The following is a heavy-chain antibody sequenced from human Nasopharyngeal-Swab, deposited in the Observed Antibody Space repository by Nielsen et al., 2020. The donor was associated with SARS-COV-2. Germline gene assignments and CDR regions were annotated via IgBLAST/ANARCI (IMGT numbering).Heavy chain of an antibody. Sequence: GGSLRLSCAASGFTFSSYSMNWVRQAPGKGLEWVSSISSSSSYIYYADSVKGRFTISRDNAKNSLYLQMNSLRAEDTAVYYCAAHSGSSLGYYYGMDVWGQETTVTVSS. CDR2: ISSSSSYI. D-gene: IGHD1-26*01. J-gene: IGHJ6*02. CDR1: GFTFSSYS. CDR3: AAHSGSSLGYYYGMDV. V-gene: IGHV3-21*01.